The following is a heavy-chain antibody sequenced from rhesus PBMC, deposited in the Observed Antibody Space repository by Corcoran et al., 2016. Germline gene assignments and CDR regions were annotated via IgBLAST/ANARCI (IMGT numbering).Heavy chain of an antibody. CDR1: GYYISSGYD. CDR3: ARDRGDSYGPLDY. D-gene: IGHD5-36*01. CDR2: IYGSSGST. J-gene: IGHJ4*01. V-gene: IGHV4-127*01. Sequence: QVQLQESGPGVVKPSETLSLTCAVSGYYISSGYDWSWIRQPPGKWLEWIGYIYGSSGSTNYNPSLKNRGTISKDTSKNQCSRKLSSVTAADTAVYYCARDRGDSYGPLDYWGQGVLVTVSS.